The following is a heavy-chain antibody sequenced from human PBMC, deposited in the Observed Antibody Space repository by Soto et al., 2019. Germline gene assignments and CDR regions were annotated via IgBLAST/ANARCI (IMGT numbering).Heavy chain of an antibody. CDR1: GFSLSTSGVG. CDR2: IYWDDDK. D-gene: IGHD2-15*01. CDR3: ALARGGPFDY. J-gene: IGHJ4*02. Sequence: QITLKESGPTLVKPTQTLTLTCTFSGFSLSTSGVGVGWIRQPPGKALEWLALIYWDDDKRYSPSLKSRLTSPKDTSKNQVFFTMTNRDPVDTATYYGALARGGPFDYWGQGTLVTVSS. V-gene: IGHV2-5*02.